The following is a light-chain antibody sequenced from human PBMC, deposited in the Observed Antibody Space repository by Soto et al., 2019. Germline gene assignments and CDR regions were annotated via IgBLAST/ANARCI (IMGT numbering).Light chain of an antibody. CDR1: NIGDKA. J-gene: IGLJ2*01. V-gene: IGLV3-21*04. Sequence: SCVLTQRPSVSVAPEKTASITCGGDNIGDKAVHWYQHRPGQAPVLVIYYDFERPSGIHERFSGTNSGDTATLTISRVEAGDEADYYCQVWDTTNDHPIFGGGTKLTVL. CDR2: YDF. CDR3: QVWDTTNDHPI.